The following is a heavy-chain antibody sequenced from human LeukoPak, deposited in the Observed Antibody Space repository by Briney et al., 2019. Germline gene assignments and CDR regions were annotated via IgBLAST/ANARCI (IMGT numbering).Heavy chain of an antibody. Sequence: GASVKVSCKASGYTFTSYGITWVRQAPGQGLEWMGWISAYNGNTNYAQMLQGRVTMTTDTSTSTAYMELRSLRSDDTAAYYCARGLQETLGWLKAFSAFDIWGQGTMVTVSS. D-gene: IGHD5-24*01. CDR1: GYTFTSYG. J-gene: IGHJ3*02. V-gene: IGHV1-18*01. CDR2: ISAYNGNT. CDR3: ARGLQETLGWLKAFSAFDI.